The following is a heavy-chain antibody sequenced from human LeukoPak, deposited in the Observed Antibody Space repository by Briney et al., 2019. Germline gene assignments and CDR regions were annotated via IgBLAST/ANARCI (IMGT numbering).Heavy chain of an antibody. CDR2: ISYSGST. J-gene: IGHJ4*02. CDR3: ARRITGTTSDSFDY. Sequence: SETLSLTCTVSGGSISSSSYYWGWIRQPPGKGLEWIGRISYSGSTYYNPSLKSRVTISVDTSKNQFSLMLSSVTAADTAVYYCARRITGTTSDSFDYWGQGTLVTVSS. D-gene: IGHD1-20*01. CDR1: GGSISSSSYY. V-gene: IGHV4-39*01.